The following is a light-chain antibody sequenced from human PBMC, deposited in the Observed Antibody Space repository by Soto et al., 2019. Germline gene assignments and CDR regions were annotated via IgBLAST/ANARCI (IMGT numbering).Light chain of an antibody. Sequence: EIVLTQSPGTPSLSPGERATLSCRASQSITRRYLAWYQQKPGQTPRLLIYGASTRATGIPDRFSGSGSGTDFTLTISRLDPEDLAVYYCQQYETSPRFTFGPGTKVDIK. CDR3: QQYETSPRFT. CDR2: GAS. J-gene: IGKJ3*01. V-gene: IGKV3-20*01. CDR1: QSITRRY.